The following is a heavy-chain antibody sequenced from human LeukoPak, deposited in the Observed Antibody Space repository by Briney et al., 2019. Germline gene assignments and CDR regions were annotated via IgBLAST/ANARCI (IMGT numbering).Heavy chain of an antibody. CDR1: GGSISSGRNY. CDR3: ARHPSGTTMSHYFDF. Sequence: SETLSLTCTVSGGSISSGRNYWAWIRQTPGKGLEWIASIYYSGSTSYNPSLSSRVSISVDASKNQVSLKMKSVTDTDSAVYYCARHPSGTTMSHYFDFWGQGTLGPVSS. D-gene: IGHD3-10*02. J-gene: IGHJ4*02. CDR2: IYYSGST. V-gene: IGHV4-39*01.